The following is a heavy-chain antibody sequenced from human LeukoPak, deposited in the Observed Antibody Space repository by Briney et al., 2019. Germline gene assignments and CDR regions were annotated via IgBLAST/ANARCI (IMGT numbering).Heavy chain of an antibody. D-gene: IGHD2/OR15-2a*01. Sequence: SETLSLTCTVSGGSINSSDHYWDWVRQSPGKGLQWIGSVYFRGSTYYSPSLKSRVTISVDTSKNQFSLKLSSVTAADTAVYYCARRFLGAFDIWGQGTMVTVSS. J-gene: IGHJ3*02. CDR1: GGSINSSDHY. CDR2: VYFRGST. V-gene: IGHV4-39*07. CDR3: ARRFLGAFDI.